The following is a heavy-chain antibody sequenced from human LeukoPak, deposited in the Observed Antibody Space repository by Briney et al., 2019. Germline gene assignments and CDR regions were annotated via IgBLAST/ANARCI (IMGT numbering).Heavy chain of an antibody. D-gene: IGHD3-3*01. CDR3: TRDFGRSSYYFDF. CDR1: GFTFNGYW. V-gene: IGHV3-7*01. Sequence: GGSLRLSCAASGFTFNGYWMSWVRQAPGKGLEWVANIKQDGSEKYYVDSVRGRLTISRDNAGNSLFLQMNRLRVEDTAVYYCTRDFGRSSYYFDFWGQGTLVTVSS. J-gene: IGHJ4*02. CDR2: IKQDGSEK.